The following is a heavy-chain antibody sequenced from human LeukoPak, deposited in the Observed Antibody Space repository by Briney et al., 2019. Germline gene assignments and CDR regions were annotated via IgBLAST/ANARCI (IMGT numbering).Heavy chain of an antibody. CDR3: ARANPLYYYDSSGYSLGALDI. V-gene: IGHV4-59*08. D-gene: IGHD3-22*01. CDR2: IYYSGST. Sequence: SETLSLTCTVSGGSISSYYWSWIRQTPGKGLEWIGYIYYSGSTNYNPSLKSRVTISVDTSKNQFSLKLSSVTAADTAVYYCARANPLYYYDSSGYSLGALDIWGQGTMVTVSS. J-gene: IGHJ3*02. CDR1: GGSISSYY.